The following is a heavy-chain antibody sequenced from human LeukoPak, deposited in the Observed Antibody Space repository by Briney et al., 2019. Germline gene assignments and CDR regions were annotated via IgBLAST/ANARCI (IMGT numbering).Heavy chain of an antibody. CDR2: IYTSGST. V-gene: IGHV4-4*07. Sequence: SETLSLTCTVSGGSISSYYWSWIRQPAGKGLEWIGRIYTSGSTNYNPSLKSRVTMSVDTSKNQFSLKLSSVTAADTAVYYCARDNKDHYYGSGSYYIGDAFDIWGQGTMVTVSS. CDR3: ARDNKDHYYGSGSYYIGDAFDI. D-gene: IGHD3-10*01. CDR1: GGSISSYY. J-gene: IGHJ3*02.